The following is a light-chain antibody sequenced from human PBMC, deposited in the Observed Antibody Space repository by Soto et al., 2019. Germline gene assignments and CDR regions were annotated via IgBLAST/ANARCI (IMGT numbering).Light chain of an antibody. CDR3: QQLDTYPRT. V-gene: IGKV1-9*01. CDR2: AAS. J-gene: IGKJ1*01. CDR1: QGISTY. Sequence: DIQLTQSPSFLSASIGDRVTITCRASQGISTYLAWYQQKPGKAPKLLMSAASTLQSGVPSRFSGSGSGTEFTLTISSLRPEDFATYYCQQLDTYPRTFGQGTKVEMK.